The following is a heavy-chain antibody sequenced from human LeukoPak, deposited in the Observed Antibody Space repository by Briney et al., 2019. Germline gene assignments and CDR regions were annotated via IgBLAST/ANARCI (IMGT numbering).Heavy chain of an antibody. CDR2: INHNGIT. V-gene: IGHV4-34*01. CDR1: RGSSSGYH. J-gene: IGHJ4*02. D-gene: IGHD1-1*01. CDR3: ARGRYNDWPTSDY. Sequence: PSETLSLTCVVSRGSSSGYHWNWIRQPPGKGLGWIGEINHNGITSYNPSLKSRITISVDTSKNQLSLKLGSVTAADTAVYYCARGRYNDWPTSDYWGQGTLVTVAS.